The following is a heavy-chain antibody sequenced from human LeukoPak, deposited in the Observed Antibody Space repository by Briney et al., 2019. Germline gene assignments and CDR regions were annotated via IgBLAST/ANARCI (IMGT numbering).Heavy chain of an antibody. Sequence: GASVKVSCKASGYTFTSYGISWVRQAPGQGLEWMGWISAYNGNTNYAQKLQGRVTMTTDTSTSTAYMELRSLRSDDTAVYYCARSPLDYGDYVSMDVWGKGTTVTVSS. J-gene: IGHJ6*03. CDR3: ARSPLDYGDYVSMDV. V-gene: IGHV1-18*01. CDR2: ISAYNGNT. D-gene: IGHD4-17*01. CDR1: GYTFTSYG.